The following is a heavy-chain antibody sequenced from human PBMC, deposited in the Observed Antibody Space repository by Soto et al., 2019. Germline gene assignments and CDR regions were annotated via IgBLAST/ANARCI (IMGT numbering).Heavy chain of an antibody. CDR3: AREGFPYDFWSGYSNWFDP. CDR2: ISSSSSYI. V-gene: IGHV3-21*01. J-gene: IGHJ5*02. D-gene: IGHD3-3*01. Sequence: GGSLRLSCAASGFTFSSYSMNWVRQAPGKGLEWVSSISSSSSYIYYADSVKGRFTISRDNAKNSLYLQMNSLRAEDTAVYYCAREGFPYDFWSGYSNWFDPWGQGTLVTVSS. CDR1: GFTFSSYS.